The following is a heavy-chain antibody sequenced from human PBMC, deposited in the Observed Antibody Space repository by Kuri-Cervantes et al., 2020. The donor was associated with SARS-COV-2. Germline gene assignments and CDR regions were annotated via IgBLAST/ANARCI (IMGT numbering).Heavy chain of an antibody. J-gene: IGHJ6*03. D-gene: IGHD6-13*01. Sequence: SETLSLTCTVSGGSISSYYWSWIRQPPGKGLEWIGYIYYSGSTNYNPSLKSRVTISVDTSKNQFSLKLSSVTAADTAVYYCASSRRIAAAAHYYCYYMDVWGKGTTVTVSS. CDR2: IYYSGST. V-gene: IGHV4-59*08. CDR1: GGSISSYY. CDR3: ASSRRIAAAAHYYCYYMDV.